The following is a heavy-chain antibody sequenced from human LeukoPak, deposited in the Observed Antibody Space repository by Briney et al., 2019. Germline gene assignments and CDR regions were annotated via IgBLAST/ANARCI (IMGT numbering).Heavy chain of an antibody. CDR3: ARDLTTTVTPTQLDY. D-gene: IGHD4-11*01. Sequence: GGSLRLSCAASGFTFSSYSMNWVRQAPGKGLEWVSSISSSSSYIYYADSVKGRFTISRDNAKNSLYLQMNSLGAEDTAVYYCARDLTTTVTPTQLDYWGQGTLVTVSS. CDR2: ISSSSSYI. J-gene: IGHJ4*02. CDR1: GFTFSSYS. V-gene: IGHV3-21*01.